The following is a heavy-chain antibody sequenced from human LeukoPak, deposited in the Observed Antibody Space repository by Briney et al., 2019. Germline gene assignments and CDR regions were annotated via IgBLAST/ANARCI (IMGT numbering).Heavy chain of an antibody. V-gene: IGHV4-59*01. CDR2: IYYSGST. CDR3: ARVTGYMIEDYFDY. Sequence: PSETLSLTCTVSGDSISSYYWSWIRQPPGKGLEWIGYIYYSGSTNYNPSLKSRDTISVDTSKNQFSLRLSSVTAADTAVYYCARVTGYMIEDYFDYWGQGTLVTVSS. D-gene: IGHD3-22*01. J-gene: IGHJ4*02. CDR1: GDSISSYY.